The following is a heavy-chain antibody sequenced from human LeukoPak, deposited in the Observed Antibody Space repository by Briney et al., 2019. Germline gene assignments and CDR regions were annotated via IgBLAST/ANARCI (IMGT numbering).Heavy chain of an antibody. Sequence: GASVKVSCKASGYTFTSYDINWVRQATGQGLEWMGWMNPNSGNTGYAQKFQGRVTMTRNTSISTAYMELSSLRSEDTAVYYCAREATIFGVAYGAINYWGQGTLVTVSS. V-gene: IGHV1-8*01. CDR1: GYTFTSYD. CDR3: AREATIFGVAYGAINY. J-gene: IGHJ4*02. CDR2: MNPNSGNT. D-gene: IGHD3-3*01.